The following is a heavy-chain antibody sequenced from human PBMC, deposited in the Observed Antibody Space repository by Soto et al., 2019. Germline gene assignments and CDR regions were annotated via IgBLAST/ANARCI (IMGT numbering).Heavy chain of an antibody. Sequence: ASETLSLTCTVSGGSISSGGYYWSWIRQHPGKGLEWIGYIYYSGSTNYNPSLKSRVTISVDTSKNQFSLKLSSVTAADTAVYYCAREVATVTYYYYYYMDVWGKGTTVTVSS. D-gene: IGHD4-4*01. V-gene: IGHV4-61*08. CDR3: AREVATVTYYYYYYMDV. CDR1: GGSISSGGYY. J-gene: IGHJ6*03. CDR2: IYYSGST.